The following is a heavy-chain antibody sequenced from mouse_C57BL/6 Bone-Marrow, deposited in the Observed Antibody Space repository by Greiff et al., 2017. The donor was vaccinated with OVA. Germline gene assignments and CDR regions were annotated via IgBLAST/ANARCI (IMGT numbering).Heavy chain of an antibody. CDR1: GYTFTSYW. J-gene: IGHJ3*01. CDR2: IHPTSGST. V-gene: IGHV1-64*01. Sequence: QVHVKQPGAELVKPGASVKLSCKASGYTFTSYWMHWVKQRPGQGLEWIGMIHPTSGSTNYNEKFKSKATLTVDKSSSTAYMQRSSLTSEDSAVYYCARRGYLFADWGQGTLVTVSA. CDR3: ARRGYLFAD.